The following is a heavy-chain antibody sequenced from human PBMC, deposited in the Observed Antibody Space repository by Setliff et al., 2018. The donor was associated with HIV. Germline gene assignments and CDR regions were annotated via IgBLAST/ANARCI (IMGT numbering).Heavy chain of an antibody. Sequence: PAESLSLTCTVSGGSINSGCYSWTWVRHVQGKGLEWRGFVFYTGATYSSPSLKSRITMSVDTSRNQFSLKVNSVTAADTAVYYCARGIRDSCEGSPYYSYCYMDVWGTGTTVTVSS. CDR2: VFYTGAT. CDR1: GGSINSGCYS. D-gene: IGHD3-9*01. V-gene: IGHV4-31*03. CDR3: ARGIRDSCEGSPYYSYCYMDV. J-gene: IGHJ6*03.